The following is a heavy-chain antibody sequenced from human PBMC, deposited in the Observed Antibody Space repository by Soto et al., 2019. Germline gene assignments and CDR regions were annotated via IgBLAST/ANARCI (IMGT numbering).Heavy chain of an antibody. CDR1: GGSFSGYY. V-gene: IGHV4-34*01. D-gene: IGHD2-8*01. J-gene: IGHJ4*02. Sequence: LETLPHTWAVYGGSFSGYYWIWIRQPTGKGLEWIGEINHSGSTNYNPSLKSRVTISVDTSKNQFSLKLSSVTAADTAVYYCARGVVYCTNGVCYWDYFDYWGQGTLVTVSS. CDR2: INHSGST. CDR3: ARGVVYCTNGVCYWDYFDY.